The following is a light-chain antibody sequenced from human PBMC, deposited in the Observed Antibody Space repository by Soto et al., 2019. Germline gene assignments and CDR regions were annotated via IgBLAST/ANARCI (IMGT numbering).Light chain of an antibody. V-gene: IGKV3-15*01. CDR3: QQYKSWPPIT. J-gene: IGKJ5*01. CDR2: GAS. CDR1: QSVRRN. Sequence: EIVMTQSPATLSVSPGERATHSCRASQSVRRNLAWYQQKPGQAPRLLIYGASTRATGIPARFSGSGSGTDFTLTISSLQSEDYAVYYCQQYKSWPPITFGQGTRLEIK.